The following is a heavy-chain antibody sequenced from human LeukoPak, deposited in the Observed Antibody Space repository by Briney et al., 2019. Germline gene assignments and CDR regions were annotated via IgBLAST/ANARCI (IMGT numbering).Heavy chain of an antibody. CDR2: TYYRSKWYN. CDR1: GDSVSRNSAA. Sequence: SQTLSLTCAISGDSVSRNSAAWNWIRQSPSRGLEWLGRTYYRSKWYNDYAVSVKSRISISPDTSKNQFSLQLNSVTPEDTAVYYCAREQPAQGKYYYYYYYMDVWGKGTTVTISS. CDR3: AREQPAQGKYYYYYYYMDV. J-gene: IGHJ6*03. V-gene: IGHV6-1*01. D-gene: IGHD5-18*01.